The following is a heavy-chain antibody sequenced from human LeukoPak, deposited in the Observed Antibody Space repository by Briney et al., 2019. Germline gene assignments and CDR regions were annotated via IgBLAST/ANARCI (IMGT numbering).Heavy chain of an antibody. V-gene: IGHV3-15*01. CDR1: GFTFSNAW. Sequence: GGSLRLSCAASGFTFSNAWMSWVRQAPGKGLEWVGRIKSKTDGGTTDYAAPVKGRFTISRDDSKNTLYLKMNSLKTEDTAVYYCTGRDYVWGSYRYELDYGGQGTLVTVSS. CDR3: TGRDYVWGSYRYELDY. D-gene: IGHD3-16*02. CDR2: IKSKTDGGTT. J-gene: IGHJ4*02.